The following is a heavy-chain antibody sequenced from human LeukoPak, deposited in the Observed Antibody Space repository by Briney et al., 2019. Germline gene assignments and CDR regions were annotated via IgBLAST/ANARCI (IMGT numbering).Heavy chain of an antibody. CDR1: GYSFTGNY. D-gene: IGHD2-8*01. Sequence: ASVKVSCKASGYSFTGNYMHWVRQAPRQGFEWMGWINPNTGGTNYAQKFKGRVLMTRDTSISTAYLELSSLKSDDTAVYYCARVGYCSRGVCYNYDYWGQGTRVTVSS. J-gene: IGHJ4*02. CDR3: ARVGYCSRGVCYNYDY. V-gene: IGHV1-2*02. CDR2: INPNTGGT.